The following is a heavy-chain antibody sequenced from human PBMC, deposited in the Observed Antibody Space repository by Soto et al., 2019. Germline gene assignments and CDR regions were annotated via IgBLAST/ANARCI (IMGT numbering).Heavy chain of an antibody. CDR2: ISYDGSNK. V-gene: IGHV3-30-3*01. J-gene: IGHJ4*02. D-gene: IGHD6-19*01. CDR3: ARDGYSSGWSQIFDY. Sequence: QVQLVESGGGVVQPGRSLRLSCEASGFTFSTYAMHWVRQAPGKGLQWVAVISYDGSNKYYADSVKGRFTISRDYSKNTLYLQMNSLRAEDTAVYYCARDGYSSGWSQIFDYWGQGTLVTVSS. CDR1: GFTFSTYA.